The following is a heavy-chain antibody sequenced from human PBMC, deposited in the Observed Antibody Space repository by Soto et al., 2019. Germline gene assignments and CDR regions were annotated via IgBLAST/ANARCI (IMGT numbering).Heavy chain of an antibody. CDR2: INHSGST. CDR3: ARGSIAAAGLDY. V-gene: IGHV4-34*01. J-gene: IGHJ4*02. D-gene: IGHD6-13*01. CDR1: GGSFSGYY. Sequence: QVQLQQWGAGLLKPSETLSLTCAVYGGSFSGYYWSWIRQPPGKGLEWIGEINHSGSTNYNPSLKSRVTISVDTSKSQFALKLSSVTAADTAVYYCARGSIAAAGLDYWGQGTLVTVSS.